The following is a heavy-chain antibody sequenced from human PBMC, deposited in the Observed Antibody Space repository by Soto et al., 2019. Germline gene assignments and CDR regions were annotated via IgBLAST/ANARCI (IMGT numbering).Heavy chain of an antibody. CDR3: AKGRVVVAAFDAFDI. V-gene: IGHV3-30*18. CDR2: ISYDGSNK. J-gene: IGHJ3*02. D-gene: IGHD2-15*01. CDR1: GFTFSSSG. Sequence: QVQLVESGGGVVQPGRSLRLSCAASGFTFSSSGMHWVRQAPGKGLEWVAVISYDGSNKYYADSVKGRFTISRDNSKKTLYLQMNSLRAEDTAVYYCAKGRVVVAAFDAFDIWGQGTMVTVSS.